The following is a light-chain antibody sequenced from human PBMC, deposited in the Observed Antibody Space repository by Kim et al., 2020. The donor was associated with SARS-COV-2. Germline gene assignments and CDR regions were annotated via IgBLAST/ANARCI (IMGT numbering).Light chain of an antibody. CDR2: EVT. CDR3: SSYAGSKDAYV. CDR1: SSDIGGYKY. Sequence: QSVTISCTGTSSDIGGYKYVSWYQQHPGKAPRLIIYEVTKRPSGVRDRFSGSKSGNTASLTVSGLQAEDEAVYYCSSYAGSKDAYVFGGGTQLTVL. V-gene: IGLV2-8*01. J-gene: IGLJ7*01.